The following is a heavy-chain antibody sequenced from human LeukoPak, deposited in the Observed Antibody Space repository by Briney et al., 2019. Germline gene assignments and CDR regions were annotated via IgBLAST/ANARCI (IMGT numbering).Heavy chain of an antibody. CDR3: ARGYRSGWSTGDF. CDR1: GYSFTSYY. J-gene: IGHJ4*02. Sequence: GSVTVSCKASGYSFTSYYMHWVRQAPGQGLEWMGFINPRGGSTTYARKFQGRVTMTRDTSATTIFMQLSSLTSEDTAVYFCARGYRSGWSTGDFWGQGSQVTVSS. D-gene: IGHD6-19*01. CDR2: INPRGGST. V-gene: IGHV1-46*01.